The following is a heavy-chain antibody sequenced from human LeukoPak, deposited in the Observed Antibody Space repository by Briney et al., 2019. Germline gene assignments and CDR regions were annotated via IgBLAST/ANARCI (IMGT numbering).Heavy chain of an antibody. V-gene: IGHV3-21*04. CDR3: ALRDGYSFGY. CDR2: ITSSSRSM. CDR1: GFTFSTYA. Sequence: GGSLRLSRAASGFTFSTYAMTWVRQAPGKGLEWVSSITSSSRSMYYADSVKGRFTISRDNSKNTLYLQMNSLRAEDTALYYCALRDGYSFGYWGQGTLVTVSS. D-gene: IGHD5-24*01. J-gene: IGHJ4*02.